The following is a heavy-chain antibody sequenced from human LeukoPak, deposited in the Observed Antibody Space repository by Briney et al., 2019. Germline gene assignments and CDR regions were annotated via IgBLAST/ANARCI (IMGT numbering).Heavy chain of an antibody. Sequence: SETLSLTCTVSGGSIISNTYCWGWIRQPPGTGLEWIGSFCYSGSTYSNPSLKSRVTISVDTSKNQFSLKLSSVTAADTAVYYCARGRITMIRGAPLWFDPWGQGTLVTVSS. CDR3: ARGRITMIRGAPLWFDP. CDR2: FCYSGST. D-gene: IGHD3-10*01. CDR1: GGSIISNTYC. J-gene: IGHJ5*02. V-gene: IGHV4-39*01.